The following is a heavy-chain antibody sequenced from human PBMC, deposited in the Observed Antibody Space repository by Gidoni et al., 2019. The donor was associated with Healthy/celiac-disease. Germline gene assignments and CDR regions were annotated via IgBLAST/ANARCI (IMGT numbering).Heavy chain of an antibody. Sequence: KGLEWIGSIYYSGCTYYNPSLKSRVTISVDTSKNQFSLKLSSVTAADTAVYYCARQDIVVVPAAVLTGFDPWGQGTLVTVSS. V-gene: IGHV4-39*01. CDR3: ARQDIVVVPAAVLTGFDP. D-gene: IGHD2-2*01. CDR2: IYYSGCT. J-gene: IGHJ5*02.